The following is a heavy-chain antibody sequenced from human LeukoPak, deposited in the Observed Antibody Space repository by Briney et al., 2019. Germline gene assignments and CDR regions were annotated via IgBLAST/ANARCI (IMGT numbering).Heavy chain of an antibody. V-gene: IGHV4-61*08. J-gene: IGHJ6*02. D-gene: IGHD3-10*01. CDR3: ARRAGGWDYGSGSYYYYYGMDV. CDR2: IYYSGST. Sequence: KPSQTLSLTCTVSGGSISSGGYYWSWIRQPPGKGLEWIGYIYYSGSTNYNPSLKSRVTISVDTSKNQFSLKLSSVTAADTAVYYCARRAGGWDYGSGSYYYYYGMDVWGQGTTVTVSS. CDR1: GGSISSGGYY.